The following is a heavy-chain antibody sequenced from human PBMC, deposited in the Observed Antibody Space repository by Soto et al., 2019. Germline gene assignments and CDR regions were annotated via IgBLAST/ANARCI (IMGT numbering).Heavy chain of an antibody. CDR3: ANLAKNYYHYMDV. J-gene: IGHJ6*03. CDR1: GVSFIDYY. D-gene: IGHD1-26*01. Sequence: GGSLRLSCAASGVSFIDYYMSWIRQAPGKGLEWVSLISTSGSSTDYADSVKGRFTISRDNAKNSLSPQMNSLRAEDTAVYYCANLAKNYYHYMDVWGKGTTVTVSS. CDR2: ISTSGSST. V-gene: IGHV3-11*01.